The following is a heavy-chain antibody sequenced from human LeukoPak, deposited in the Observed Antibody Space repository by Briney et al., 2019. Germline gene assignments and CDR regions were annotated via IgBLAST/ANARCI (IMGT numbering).Heavy chain of an antibody. J-gene: IGHJ4*02. Sequence: ASVKVSCKASGYTFTSYYMHWVRQAPGQGLEWMGIINPSGGSTSYAQKFQGRVTMTRDMSTCTVYMELSSLRSEDTAVYYCASGFWSGYYAGAYWGQGTLVTVSS. CDR1: GYTFTSYY. CDR3: ASGFWSGYYAGAY. CDR2: INPSGGST. D-gene: IGHD3-3*01. V-gene: IGHV1-46*01.